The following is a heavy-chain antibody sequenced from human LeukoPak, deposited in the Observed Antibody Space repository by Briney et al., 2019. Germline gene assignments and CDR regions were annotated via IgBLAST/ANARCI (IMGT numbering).Heavy chain of an antibody. D-gene: IGHD6-19*01. V-gene: IGHV4-59*01. CDR2: IYYSGST. CDR3: AREASSGWYADFDY. J-gene: IGHJ4*02. Sequence: PSETLSLTCTVSGGSISSYYWSWIRQPPGKGLEWIGNIYYSGSTNYNPSLKSRVTISVDTSKNQFSLKLSSVTAADTAVYYCAREASSGWYADFDYWGQGTLVTVSS. CDR1: GGSISSYY.